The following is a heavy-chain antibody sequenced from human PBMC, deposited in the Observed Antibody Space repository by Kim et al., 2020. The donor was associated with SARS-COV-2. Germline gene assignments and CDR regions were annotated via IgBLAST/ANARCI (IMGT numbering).Heavy chain of an antibody. Sequence: GSGKGRFTISTEKAKNSLYLQMNSLMAGDTAVYYCARAPQRGYYYYYMDVWGKGTTVTVSS. D-gene: IGHD3-10*01. J-gene: IGHJ6*03. V-gene: IGHV3-13*01. CDR3: ARAPQRGYYYYYMDV.